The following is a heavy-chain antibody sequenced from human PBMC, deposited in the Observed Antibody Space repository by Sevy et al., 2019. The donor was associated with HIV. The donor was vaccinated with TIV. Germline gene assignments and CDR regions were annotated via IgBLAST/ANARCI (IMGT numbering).Heavy chain of an antibody. D-gene: IGHD1-1*01. CDR1: GFTFSSNT. J-gene: IGHJ4*02. V-gene: IGHV3-21*01. CDR3: AKNPGWDDGSSPIDY. Sequence: GGSLRLSCAASGFTFSSNTMNWVRQAPGKGLEWVASISSRVSYIYYTDSVKGRFRTSRDDAKNSLYLDMHGLRVEDTAVYDCAKNPGWDDGSSPIDYWGQGTLVTVSS. CDR2: ISSRVSYI.